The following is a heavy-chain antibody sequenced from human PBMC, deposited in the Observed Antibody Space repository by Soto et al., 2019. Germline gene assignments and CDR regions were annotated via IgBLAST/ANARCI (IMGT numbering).Heavy chain of an antibody. D-gene: IGHD2-2*01. CDR3: AREGGYCSSTSCYPPYYYYGMDV. CDR2: ISSSSYI. Sequence: GGSLRLSCAASGFTFSSYSMNWVRQAPGKGLEWVSSISSSSYIYYADSVKGRFTISRDNAKNSLYLQMNSLRAEDTAVYYCAREGGYCSSTSCYPPYYYYGMDVWGQGTTVTVYS. J-gene: IGHJ6*02. CDR1: GFTFSSYS. V-gene: IGHV3-21*01.